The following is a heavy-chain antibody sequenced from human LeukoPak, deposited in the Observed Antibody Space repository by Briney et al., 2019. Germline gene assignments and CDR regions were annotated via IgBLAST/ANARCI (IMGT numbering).Heavy chain of an antibody. CDR2: LSGSGGNT. V-gene: IGHV3-23*01. CDR3: ARVLRYFDWSN. CDR1: GFTFSSYA. D-gene: IGHD3-9*01. Sequence: GGSLRLSCAASGFTFSSYAMSWVRQAPGKGLEWVSTLSGSGGNTYYADSVKGRVTISRDNAKNTLYLQMNSLRAEDTAVYYCARVLRYFDWSNWGQGTLVTVSS. J-gene: IGHJ4*02.